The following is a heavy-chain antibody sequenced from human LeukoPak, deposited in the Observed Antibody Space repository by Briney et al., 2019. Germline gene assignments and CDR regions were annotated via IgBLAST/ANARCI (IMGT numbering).Heavy chain of an antibody. V-gene: IGHV4-39*07. CDR3: ARGYGSGSYYTRIAYYFDY. D-gene: IGHD3-10*01. Sequence: SETLSLTCTVSGGSISSSSYYWGWIRQPPGKGLEWIGSIYYSGSTYYNPSLKSRVTISVDTSKNQFSLKLSSVTAADTAVYYCARGYGSGSYYTRIAYYFDYWGQGTLVTVSS. CDR1: GGSISSSSYY. CDR2: IYYSGST. J-gene: IGHJ4*02.